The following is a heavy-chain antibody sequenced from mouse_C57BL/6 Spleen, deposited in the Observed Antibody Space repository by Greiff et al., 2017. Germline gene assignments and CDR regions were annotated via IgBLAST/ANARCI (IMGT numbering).Heavy chain of an antibody. J-gene: IGHJ2*01. D-gene: IGHD2-5*01. V-gene: IGHV8-8*01. CDR3: ARIEYYSNYVCDY. CDR1: GFSLSTVGMG. Sequence: QVTLKESGPGILQPSPTLSLTCSFSGFSLSTVGMGVGWIRQPSGKGLEWLAHIWWDDDKYSYPALKSRLTISKDTSKNQVFLKSANVDTADTATYYCARIEYYSNYVCDYWGQGTTLTVSA. CDR2: IWWDDDK.